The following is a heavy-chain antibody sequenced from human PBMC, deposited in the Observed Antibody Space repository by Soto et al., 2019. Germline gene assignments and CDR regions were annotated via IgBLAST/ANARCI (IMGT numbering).Heavy chain of an antibody. V-gene: IGHV1-8*01. CDR1: GYTFTSYD. Sequence: ASVKVSCKASGYTFTSYDINWVRQATGQGLEWMGWMNPNSGNTGYAQKFQGRVTMTRNTSISTAYMELSSLRSEDTAVYYCAREGPGAYYYYYMDVWGKGTTVTVSS. CDR3: AREGPGAYYYYYMDV. J-gene: IGHJ6*03. CDR2: MNPNSGNT. D-gene: IGHD3-10*01.